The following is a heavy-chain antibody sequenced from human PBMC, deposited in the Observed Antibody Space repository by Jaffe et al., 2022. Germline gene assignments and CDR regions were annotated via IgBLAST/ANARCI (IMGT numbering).Heavy chain of an antibody. J-gene: IGHJ4*02. V-gene: IGHV3-30*02. Sequence: QVQLVESGGGVVQPGGSLRLSCAASGFTFSSYGMHWVRQAPGKGLEWVAFIRYDGSNKYYADSVKGRFTISRDNSKNTLYLQMNSLRAEDTAVYYCAKDSGERYSSSWRYFDYWGQGTLVTVSS. CDR3: AKDSGERYSSSWRYFDY. CDR2: IRYDGSNK. D-gene: IGHD6-13*01. CDR1: GFTFSSYG.